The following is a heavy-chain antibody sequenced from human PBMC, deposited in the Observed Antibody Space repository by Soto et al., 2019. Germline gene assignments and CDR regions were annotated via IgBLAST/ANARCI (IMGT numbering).Heavy chain of an antibody. J-gene: IGHJ3*02. D-gene: IGHD6-19*01. CDR3: ASSQTTYIRYSSGSFDAFDI. CDR1: GFTVSSNY. CDR2: IYSGGST. V-gene: IGHV3-53*04. Sequence: EVQLVESGGGLVQPGGSLRLSCAASGFTVSSNYMSWVRQAPGKGLEWVSVIYSGGSTYYADSVKGRFTISRHNSKNTLYLQMNSLRAEDTAVYYCASSQTTYIRYSSGSFDAFDIWGQGTMVTVSS.